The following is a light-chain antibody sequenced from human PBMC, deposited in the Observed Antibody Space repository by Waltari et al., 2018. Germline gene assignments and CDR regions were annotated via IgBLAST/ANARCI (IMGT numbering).Light chain of an antibody. J-gene: IGLJ2*01. CDR2: GKS. CDR3: QAYDRSLSGSV. CDR1: SSNTVAGYD. V-gene: IGLV1-40*01. Sequence: QSVLTQPPSVSGAPGQRVTISCTGRSSNTVAGYDVNWYQPLPGTAPQLLIYGKSNRRSGVPARCSSSKSGASASLAISGLQAEDEAEYYCQAYDRSLSGSVVGGGTKLTVL.